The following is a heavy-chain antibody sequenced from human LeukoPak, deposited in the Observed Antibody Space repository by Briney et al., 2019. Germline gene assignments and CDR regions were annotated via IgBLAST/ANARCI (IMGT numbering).Heavy chain of an antibody. D-gene: IGHD3-10*01. CDR2: IIPIFGTA. CDR1: GGTFSSYA. V-gene: IGHV1-69*06. J-gene: IGHJ4*02. Sequence: SVKVSCKASGGTFSSYAISWVRQAPGQGLEWMGGIIPIFGTANYAQKFQGRVTITADKSTSTAYMELGSLRSEDTAVYYCASLQPYYYGSGSYYNTYYFDYWGQGTLVTVSS. CDR3: ASLQPYYYGSGSYYNTYYFDY.